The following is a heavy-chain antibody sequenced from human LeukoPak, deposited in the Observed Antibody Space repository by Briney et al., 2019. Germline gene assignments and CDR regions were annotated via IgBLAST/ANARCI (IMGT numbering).Heavy chain of an antibody. D-gene: IGHD3-16*01. CDR2: IIPIFGTP. J-gene: IGHJ4*02. CDR1: GGTFSSFG. CDR3: AIDPYDTSAAVYFDY. Sequence: SVKVSCKASGGTFSSFGFNWVRQAPGQGLEWMGGIIPIFGTPDYAQNFRGRITITADESTSTAYMDLSSLGSEDTAVYYCAIDPYDTSAAVYFDYWGQGTLVTVSS. V-gene: IGHV1-69*01.